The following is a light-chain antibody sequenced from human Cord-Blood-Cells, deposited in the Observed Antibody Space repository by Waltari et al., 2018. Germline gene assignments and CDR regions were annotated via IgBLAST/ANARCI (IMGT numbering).Light chain of an antibody. V-gene: IGKV1-5*03. Sequence: DIQMTQSPSTLSASVGDRVTITCRARQSISSWLAWYQQKPGKAPKLLIYKASSSESGVPSRFSGSGSGTEFTLTISSLQPDDFATYYCQQYNSYSPYTFGQGTKLEIK. CDR3: QQYNSYSPYT. J-gene: IGKJ2*01. CDR2: KAS. CDR1: QSISSW.